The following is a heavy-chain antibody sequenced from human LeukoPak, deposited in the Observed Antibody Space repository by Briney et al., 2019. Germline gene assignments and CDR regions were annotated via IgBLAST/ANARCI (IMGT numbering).Heavy chain of an antibody. J-gene: IGHJ5*02. Sequence: GGSLRLSCVASRFTFSSYAMNWVRQAPGKGLEWVSGIGGSGHSTYYTDSVKGRFTISRDNFKNTLYLQMNSLRADDTAVYYCAKAPYQYASGSPNWFDPWGQGTLVTVSS. V-gene: IGHV3-23*01. CDR2: IGGSGHST. CDR1: RFTFSSYA. D-gene: IGHD3-10*01. CDR3: AKAPYQYASGSPNWFDP.